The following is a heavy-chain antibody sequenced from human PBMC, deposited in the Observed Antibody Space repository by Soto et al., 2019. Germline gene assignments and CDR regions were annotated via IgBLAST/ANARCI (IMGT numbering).Heavy chain of an antibody. V-gene: IGHV3-23*01. CDR1: GFSFSSHS. J-gene: IGHJ6*02. D-gene: IGHD6-19*01. Sequence: EVQLLESGGGLVQPGGSLRLSCAASGFSFSSHSMNWVRLAPGKGLEWVSRISGTGDSTYYTDSVKGRFTISRDNSKTTXKLQRSSRRVEDTAVYFCAKRPIGSGWRYYYYGMDVWGQGTTVTVSS. CDR3: AKRPIGSGWRYYYYGMDV. CDR2: ISGTGDST.